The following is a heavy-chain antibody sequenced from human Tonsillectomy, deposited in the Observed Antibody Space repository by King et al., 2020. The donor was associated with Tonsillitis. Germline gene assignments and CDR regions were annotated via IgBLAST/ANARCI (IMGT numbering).Heavy chain of an antibody. CDR3: ARSLRWLATYYFDS. Sequence: VQLQESGPGLVKPSETLSLTCTVSGDSITSSTYYWGWIRQPPGKGLECIGNIYSSGSTYYNPSLKSRVTISVDTSKNQFSLKLTSVTAADTAVYYCARSLRWLATYYFDSWGQGTLVTVSS. CDR2: IYSSGST. D-gene: IGHD6-19*01. CDR1: GDSITSSTYY. V-gene: IGHV4-39*01. J-gene: IGHJ4*02.